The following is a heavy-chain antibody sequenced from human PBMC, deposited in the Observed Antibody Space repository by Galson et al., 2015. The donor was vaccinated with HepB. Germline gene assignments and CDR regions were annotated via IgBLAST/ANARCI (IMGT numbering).Heavy chain of an antibody. CDR1: GDTFXXYA. V-gene: IGHV1-69*06. Sequence: SVKVSXXXSGDTFXXYAISWVRQAPGQGFEXMGGIIPIFGTANYAQKFQGRITITADKSTSTAXLEVSRLRSEDTAVYYCARAFSGEPRLQYFLYWGQGTLVTVSS. CDR3: ARAFSGEPRLQYFLY. J-gene: IGHJ4*02. CDR2: IIPIFGTA. D-gene: IGHD3-3*01.